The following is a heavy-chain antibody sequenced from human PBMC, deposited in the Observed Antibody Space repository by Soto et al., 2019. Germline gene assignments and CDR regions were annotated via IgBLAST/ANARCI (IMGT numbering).Heavy chain of an antibody. Sequence: PSETLSLTCTVSGGSISSYYWSWIRQPPGKGLEWIGYIYYSGSTNYNPSLKSRVTISVDTSKNQFSLKLSSVTAADTAVYYCARDLRFLDGDYYYYYMDVWGKGTTVTVSS. D-gene: IGHD3-3*01. CDR2: IYYSGST. CDR3: ARDLRFLDGDYYYYYMDV. V-gene: IGHV4-59*01. J-gene: IGHJ6*03. CDR1: GGSISSYY.